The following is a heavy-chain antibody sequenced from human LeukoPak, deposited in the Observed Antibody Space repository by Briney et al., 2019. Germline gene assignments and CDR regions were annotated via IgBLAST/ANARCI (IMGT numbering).Heavy chain of an antibody. V-gene: IGHV4-4*07. D-gene: IGHD6-19*01. CDR3: AREASGWFGGFGC. J-gene: IGHJ4*02. CDR2: IFTSGNT. Sequence: PSETLSLTCTVSGGSISSYYWSWIRQPAGKGLEWIGRIFTSGNTNYNPSLKSRVTISVDKSKNQFSLKLTSVTAADTAVYYCAREASGWFGGFGCWGQGTLVTVSS. CDR1: GGSISSYY.